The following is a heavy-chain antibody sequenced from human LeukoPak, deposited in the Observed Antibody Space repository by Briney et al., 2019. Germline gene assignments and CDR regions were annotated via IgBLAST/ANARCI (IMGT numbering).Heavy chain of an antibody. CDR3: AKDQGSTVALDY. CDR2: TRYDGSNK. J-gene: IGHJ4*02. V-gene: IGHV3-30*02. D-gene: IGHD4-23*01. CDR1: GFTFSSYG. Sequence: GGSLRLSCAASGFTFSSYGMRWVRPAPGKGLEWVAFTRYDGSNKYYADSVKGRFTISRDNSKNTLYLQMNSLRAEDTAVYYCAKDQGSTVALDYWGQGTLVTVSS.